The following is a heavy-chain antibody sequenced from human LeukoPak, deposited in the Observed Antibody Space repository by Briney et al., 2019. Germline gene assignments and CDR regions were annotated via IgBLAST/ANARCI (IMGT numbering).Heavy chain of an antibody. CDR2: IRSSGATI. CDR1: GFTFSSYS. CDR3: VRDPDALDY. V-gene: IGHV3-48*02. Sequence: PGGSLRLSCVASGFTFSSYSMNCVRQAPGKGLEWVSYIRSSGATIYYADSVRGRFTISRDNAKNSVYLQMNSLRDEDTAVYYCVRDPDALDYWGQGALVTVSS. J-gene: IGHJ4*02.